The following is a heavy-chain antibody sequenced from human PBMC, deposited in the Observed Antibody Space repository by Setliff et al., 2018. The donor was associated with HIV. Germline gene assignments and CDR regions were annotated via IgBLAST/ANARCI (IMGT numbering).Heavy chain of an antibody. D-gene: IGHD2-15*01. Sequence: ASVKVSCKASGYTFTSNYDVNWVRLAAGQGLEWLGWINPNSGNTGYAQKFQGRVTVTRDTSINTAYMELSSLRSDDTAIYYCARFTHDVRVGQDGGFDFWGQGTMVTVSS. CDR1: GYTFTSNYD. J-gene: IGHJ3*01. V-gene: IGHV1-8*01. CDR3: ARFTHDVRVGQDGGFDF. CDR2: INPNSGNT.